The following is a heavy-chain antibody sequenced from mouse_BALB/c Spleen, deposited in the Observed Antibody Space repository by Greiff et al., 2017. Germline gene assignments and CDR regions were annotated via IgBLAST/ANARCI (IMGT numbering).Heavy chain of an antibody. D-gene: IGHD2-3*01. Sequence: QVQLKQSGPELVRPGVSVKISCKGSSYTFTDYAMHWVKQSHAKSLEWTGVISTYYGNTNYNQKFKGKATMTVDKSSSTAYMELARLTSEDSAVYYCARFGYYEGYYFDYWGQGTTLTVSS. V-gene: IGHV1-67*01. J-gene: IGHJ2*01. CDR1: SYTFTDYA. CDR2: ISTYYGNT. CDR3: ARFGYYEGYYFDY.